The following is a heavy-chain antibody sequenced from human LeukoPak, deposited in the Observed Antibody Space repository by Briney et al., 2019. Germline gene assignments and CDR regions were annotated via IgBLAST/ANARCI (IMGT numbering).Heavy chain of an antibody. D-gene: IGHD2-21*02. Sequence: SETLSLTCIVSGGSIGSYYWTWIRQPPGNRLEWIGDIYYSGSTNYNPSLKSRLTISVDTSKNQFSPKLSSVTAADTAVYYCARAINCGGDCFDAFDIWGQGTMVTVSS. J-gene: IGHJ3*02. CDR2: IYYSGST. CDR1: GGSIGSYY. V-gene: IGHV4-59*01. CDR3: ARAINCGGDCFDAFDI.